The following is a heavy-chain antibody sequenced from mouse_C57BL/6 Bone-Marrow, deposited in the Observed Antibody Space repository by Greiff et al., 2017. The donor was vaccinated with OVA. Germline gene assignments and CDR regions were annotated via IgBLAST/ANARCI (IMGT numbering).Heavy chain of an antibody. D-gene: IGHD2-4*01. CDR3: ARQGDDYDGAWFAY. CDR2: IWSDGST. Sequence: VQRVESGPGLVAPSQSLSITCTVSGFSLTSYGVHWVRQPPGKGLEWLVVIWSDGSTTYNSALKSRLSISKDNSKSQVFLKMNSLQTDDTAMYYCARQGDDYDGAWFAYWGQGTLVTVSA. V-gene: IGHV2-6-1*01. CDR1: GFSLTSYG. J-gene: IGHJ3*01.